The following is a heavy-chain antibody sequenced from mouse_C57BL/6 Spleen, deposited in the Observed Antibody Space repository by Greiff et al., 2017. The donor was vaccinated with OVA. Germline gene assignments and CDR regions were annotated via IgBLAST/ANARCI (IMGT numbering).Heavy chain of an antibody. CDR1: GFTFSDYY. CDR2: INYDGSST. CDR3: ARDRDDGYYFMDY. D-gene: IGHD2-3*01. V-gene: IGHV5-16*01. Sequence: EVKVVESEGGLVQPGSSMKLSCTASGFTFSDYYMAWVRQVPEKGLEWVANINYDGSSTYYLDSLKSRFIISRDNAKNILYLQMSSLKSEDTATYYCARDRDDGYYFMDYWGQGTSVTVSS. J-gene: IGHJ4*01.